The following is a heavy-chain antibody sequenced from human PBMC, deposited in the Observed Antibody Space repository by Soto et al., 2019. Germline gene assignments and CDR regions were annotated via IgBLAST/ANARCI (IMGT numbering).Heavy chain of an antibody. CDR3: ARARTPYYGDYADY. Sequence: GGSLRLSCAASGFTFSSYGMHWVRQAPGKGLEWVAVIWYDGSNKYYADSVKGRFTISRDNSKNTLYLQMNSLRAEDTAVYYCARARTPYYGDYADYWGQGTLVTVSS. CDR1: GFTFSSYG. CDR2: IWYDGSNK. D-gene: IGHD4-17*01. J-gene: IGHJ4*02. V-gene: IGHV3-33*01.